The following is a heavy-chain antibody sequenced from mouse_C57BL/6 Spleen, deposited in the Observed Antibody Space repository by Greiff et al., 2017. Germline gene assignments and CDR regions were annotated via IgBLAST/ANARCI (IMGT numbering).Heavy chain of an antibody. CDR1: GFSLTSYA. V-gene: IGHV2-9-1*01. D-gene: IGHD1-1*01. J-gene: IGHJ1*03. CDR3: ARTYGSSYWYFDV. Sequence: VKVVESGPGLVAPSQSLSITCTVSGFSLTSYAISWVRQPPGKGLEWLGVIWTGGGTNYNSALKSRLSISKDNSKSQVFLKMNSLQTDDTARYYCARTYGSSYWYFDVWGTGTTVTVSS. CDR2: IWTGGGT.